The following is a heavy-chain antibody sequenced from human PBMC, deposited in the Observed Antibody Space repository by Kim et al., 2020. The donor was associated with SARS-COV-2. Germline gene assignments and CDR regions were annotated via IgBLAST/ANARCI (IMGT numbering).Heavy chain of an antibody. J-gene: IGHJ5*02. CDR1: GGSISSYY. CDR3: ARDRGIAVAGPFNWFDP. CDR2: IYYSGST. D-gene: IGHD6-19*01. V-gene: IGHV4-59*01. Sequence: SETLSLTCTVSGGSISSYYWSWIRQPPGKGLEWIGYIYYSGSTNYNPSLKSRVTISVDTSKNQFSLKLSSVTAADTAVYYCARDRGIAVAGPFNWFDPWGQGTLVTVSS.